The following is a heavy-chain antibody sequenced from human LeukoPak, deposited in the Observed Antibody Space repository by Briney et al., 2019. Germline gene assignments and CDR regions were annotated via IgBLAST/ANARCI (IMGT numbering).Heavy chain of an antibody. J-gene: IGHJ3*02. CDR1: GSTFSRYW. Sequence: PGGSLRLSCAASGSTFSRYWMSWVRQAPGKGLEWVGNIKQDGSEKFYVDSVKGRLTISRDNAKKSLYLQMNSLRADDTAVYFCARGDYYDSSGFYTDAFDIWGQGTMVTVSS. CDR3: ARGDYYDSSGFYTDAFDI. D-gene: IGHD3-22*01. V-gene: IGHV3-7*01. CDR2: IKQDGSEK.